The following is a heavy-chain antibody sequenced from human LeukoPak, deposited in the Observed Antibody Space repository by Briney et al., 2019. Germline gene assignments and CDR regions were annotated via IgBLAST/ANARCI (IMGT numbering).Heavy chain of an antibody. D-gene: IGHD3-22*01. V-gene: IGHV1-18*01. CDR3: ARDVDRYYYDSTAYYLDN. CDR2: ISGYNGNT. Sequence: ASVKVSCKASGYTFTSYGISWVRQAPGQGLEWMGWISGYNGNTKYAQKVQGRVTMTTDTSTSTAYMELKSLRFEDTAIYYCARDVDRYYYDSTAYYLDNWGQGTLVTVSS. J-gene: IGHJ4*02. CDR1: GYTFTSYG.